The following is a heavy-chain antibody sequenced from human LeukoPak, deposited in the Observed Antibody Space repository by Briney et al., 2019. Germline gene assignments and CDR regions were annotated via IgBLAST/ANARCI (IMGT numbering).Heavy chain of an antibody. Sequence: GGSLRLSCATSGFTVSSNYMSWVRQAPGKGLEWVSVIYSGGSTYYADSVKGRFTISRDNSKNTLYLQMNSLRAEDTAVYYCARSGGVIPFRYWGQGTLVTVSS. CDR2: IYSGGST. D-gene: IGHD3-16*02. CDR1: GFTVSSNY. CDR3: ARSGGVIPFRY. V-gene: IGHV3-53*01. J-gene: IGHJ4*02.